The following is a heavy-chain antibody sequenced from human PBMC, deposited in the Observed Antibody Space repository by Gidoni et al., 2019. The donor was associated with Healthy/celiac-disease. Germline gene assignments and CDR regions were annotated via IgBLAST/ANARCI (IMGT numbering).Heavy chain of an antibody. Sequence: EVQLLESGGGLVQPGGSLRLSCAASGFTFSSYAMSWVRQAPGKGLEWVSAISGSGGSTYYADSVKGRFTISRDNSKNTLYLQMNSLRAEDTAVYYCAKNPYCGGDCYYPFDYWGQGTLVTVSS. J-gene: IGHJ4*02. CDR1: GFTFSSYA. V-gene: IGHV3-23*01. CDR2: ISGSGGST. CDR3: AKNPYCGGDCYYPFDY. D-gene: IGHD2-21*02.